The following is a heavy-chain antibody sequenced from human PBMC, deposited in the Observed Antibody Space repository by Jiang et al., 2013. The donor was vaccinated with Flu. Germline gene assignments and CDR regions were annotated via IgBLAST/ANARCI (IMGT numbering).Heavy chain of an antibody. CDR2: IYYSGNT. CDR3: ARVGYNYGYLDY. CDR1: GGSVSSGSYY. D-gene: IGHD5-18*01. V-gene: IGHV4-61*01. Sequence: GLVKPSETLSLTCTVSGGSVSSGSYYWSWIRQPPGKGLEWIGYIYYSGNTNYNPSLKSRVTISVDTSKNQFSLKLSSVTAADTAVYYCARVGYNYGYLDYWGQGTLVTVSS. J-gene: IGHJ4*02.